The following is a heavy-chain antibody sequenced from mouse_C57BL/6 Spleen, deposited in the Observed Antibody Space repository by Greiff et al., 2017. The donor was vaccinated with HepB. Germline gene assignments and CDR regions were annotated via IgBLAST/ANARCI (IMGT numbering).Heavy chain of an antibody. Sequence: EVQLQQSGPELVKPWASVKISCKASGYTFTDYYMNWVKQSHGKSLEWIGDINPNNGGTSYNQKFKGKATLTVDKSSSTAYMELRSLTSEDSAVYYCAYDKAYWGQGTLVTVSA. CDR3: AYDKAY. J-gene: IGHJ3*01. CDR2: INPNNGGT. CDR1: GYTFTDYY. V-gene: IGHV1-26*01. D-gene: IGHD2-3*01.